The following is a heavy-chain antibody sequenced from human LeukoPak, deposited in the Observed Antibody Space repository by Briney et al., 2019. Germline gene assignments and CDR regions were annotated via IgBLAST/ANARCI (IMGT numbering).Heavy chain of an antibody. V-gene: IGHV4-31*03. D-gene: IGHD2-15*01. J-gene: IGHJ3*02. CDR1: GGSISSGGYS. Sequence: SETLSLTCTVSGGSISSGGYSWSWIRQHPGKGLEWIGYIYYSGSTYYNPSLKSRVTISVDTSKNQFSLKLSSVTAADTAVYYCASVVENDAFDIWGQGTMVTVSS. CDR2: IYYSGST. CDR3: ASVVENDAFDI.